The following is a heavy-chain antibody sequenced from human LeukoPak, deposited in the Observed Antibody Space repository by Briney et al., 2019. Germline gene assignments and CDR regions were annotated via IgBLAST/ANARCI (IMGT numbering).Heavy chain of an antibody. CDR2: VNPNSGGT. V-gene: IGHV1-2*04. D-gene: IGHD3-10*01. CDR3: AREDYYGSGSLPWFDP. CDR1: GYTFTGYY. Sequence: SVKVSCKASGYTFTGYYMHWVRQAPGQGLEWMGWVNPNSGGTNYAQKFQGWVTMTRDTSISTAYMELSRLRSDDTAVYYCAREDYYGSGSLPWFDPWGQGTLVTVSS. J-gene: IGHJ5*02.